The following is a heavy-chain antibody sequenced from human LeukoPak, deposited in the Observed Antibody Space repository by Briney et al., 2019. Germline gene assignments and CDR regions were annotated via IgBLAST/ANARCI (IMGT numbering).Heavy chain of an antibody. CDR2: INWSGGST. V-gene: IGHV3-20*04. CDR1: GFTVSSNY. D-gene: IGHD3-3*02. CDR3: ARAPITIPFYFDY. J-gene: IGHJ4*02. Sequence: GGSLRLSCAASGFTVSSNYMSWVRQAPGKGLEWVSGINWSGGSTGYADPLRGRFTISRDNAKNSLYLQMDSLRAEDTALYYCARAPITIPFYFDYWGQGTLVTVSS.